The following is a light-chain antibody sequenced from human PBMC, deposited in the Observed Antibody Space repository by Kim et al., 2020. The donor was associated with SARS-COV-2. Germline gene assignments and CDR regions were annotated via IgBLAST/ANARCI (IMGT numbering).Light chain of an antibody. Sequence: VSPGETATLSCRASQSVGNNLAWYQLRPGQAPRLLIYGASTRATGVPARFSGSGSGTEFTLTNTSPQSEDFAVYYCQQYNRWPPYIFGQGTKLEI. CDR3: QQYNRWPPYI. CDR2: GAS. CDR1: QSVGNN. J-gene: IGKJ2*01. V-gene: IGKV3-15*01.